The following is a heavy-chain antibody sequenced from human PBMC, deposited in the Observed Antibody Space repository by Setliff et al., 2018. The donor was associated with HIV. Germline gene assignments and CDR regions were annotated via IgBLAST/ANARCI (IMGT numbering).Heavy chain of an antibody. V-gene: IGHV3-72*01. Sequence: GGSLRLSCAASGVTFNAYCLDWVRQAPGKGLEWVARSRNRVDSYSTEYAASVKGRFTISRDEPESSLYLQMDSLKTDDTAVYYCVRDLAATNMVRGRLYHYYYMDVWGKGTTVTVSS. CDR1: GVTFNAYC. D-gene: IGHD3-10*01. CDR2: SRNRVDSYST. CDR3: VRDLAATNMVRGRLYHYYYMDV. J-gene: IGHJ6*03.